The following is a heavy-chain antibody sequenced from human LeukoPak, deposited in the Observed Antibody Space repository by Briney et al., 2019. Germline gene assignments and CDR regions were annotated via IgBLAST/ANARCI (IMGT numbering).Heavy chain of an antibody. D-gene: IGHD6-13*01. CDR1: GGSISSYY. CDR2: IYYSGST. V-gene: IGHV4-59*12. Sequence: PSETLSLTCTVSGGSISSYYWSWIRQPPGKGLEWIGSIYYSGSTYYNPSLKSRVTISVDTSKNQFSLKLSSVTAADTAVYYCAREEIAAAVDYWGQGTLVTVSS. J-gene: IGHJ4*02. CDR3: AREEIAAAVDY.